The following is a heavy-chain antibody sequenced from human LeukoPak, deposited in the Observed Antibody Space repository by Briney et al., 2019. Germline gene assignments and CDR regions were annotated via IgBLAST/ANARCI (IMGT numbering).Heavy chain of an antibody. V-gene: IGHV1-18*01. CDR1: GYPFTSYG. Sequence: GASVKVSCKASGYPFTSYGISWVRQAQGQGLEWMGWISAYNGNTNYAQKLQARVTVTTDTSTSTAYMELRSLRSDDTAVYYCARFGGYGGEGYFDYWGQGSLVTVSS. CDR3: ARFGGYGGEGYFDY. J-gene: IGHJ4*02. CDR2: ISAYNGNT. D-gene: IGHD5-12*01.